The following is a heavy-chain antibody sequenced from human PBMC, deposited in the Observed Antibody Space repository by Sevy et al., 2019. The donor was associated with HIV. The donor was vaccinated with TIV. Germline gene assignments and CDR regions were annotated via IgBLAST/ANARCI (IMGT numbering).Heavy chain of an antibody. D-gene: IGHD3-10*01. CDR3: ARGGLMVRGIMGGFFDP. V-gene: IGHV3-11*01. CDR2: ISSSGGSV. CDR1: GFTFSDYY. Sequence: GGSLRLSCAASGFTFSDYYMTWIRQAPGKGLEWVSYISSSGGSVYYGDSVKGRFPISRANAKNSLYLQMNSLRAEDTAVYYCARGGLMVRGIMGGFFDPWGQGTLVTVSS. J-gene: IGHJ5*02.